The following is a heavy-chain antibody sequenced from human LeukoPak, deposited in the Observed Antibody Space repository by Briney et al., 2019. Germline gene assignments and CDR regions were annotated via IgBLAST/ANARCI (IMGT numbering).Heavy chain of an antibody. CDR2: IYYSGST. D-gene: IGHD6-25*01. CDR1: GGSISSGDYY. V-gene: IGHV4-30-4*01. J-gene: IGHJ5*02. CDR3: ARAAGGDWFDP. Sequence: SETLSLTCTVSGGSISSGDYYWSWIRQPPGKGLEWIGYIYYSGSTYYNPSLKSRVTISVDTSKNQFSLKLSSVTAADTDVYYCARAAGGDWFDPWGQGTLVTVSS.